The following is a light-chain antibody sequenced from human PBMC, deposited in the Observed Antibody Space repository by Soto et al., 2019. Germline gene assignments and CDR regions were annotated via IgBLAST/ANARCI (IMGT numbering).Light chain of an antibody. CDR1: QSVTTY. J-gene: IGKJ2*01. CDR3: QHRGNWPRT. Sequence: EIVLTQSPATLSLSPGERATLSCRASQSVTTYLTWYQQKPGQAPRLLIYDASKRATDIPARFSGSGSGTDVTLTISSLEPEDFAVYYCQHRGNWPRTFGQGTKLEIK. V-gene: IGKV3-11*01. CDR2: DAS.